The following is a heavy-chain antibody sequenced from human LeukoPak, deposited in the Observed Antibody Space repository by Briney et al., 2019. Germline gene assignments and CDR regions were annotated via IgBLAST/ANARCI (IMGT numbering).Heavy chain of an antibody. CDR2: INHDGETI. Sequence: QTGGSLRLSCAASGFTFSSYEMNWVRQAPGKGLEWLSYINHDGETIYYADSVKGRLTISRDNAKNSLYLQMNSLRAEDTAVYYCARVARLVTAIPVPDCCGQGTLVTVSS. CDR3: ARVARLVTAIPVPDC. J-gene: IGHJ1*01. CDR1: GFTFSSYE. D-gene: IGHD2-21*02. V-gene: IGHV3-48*03.